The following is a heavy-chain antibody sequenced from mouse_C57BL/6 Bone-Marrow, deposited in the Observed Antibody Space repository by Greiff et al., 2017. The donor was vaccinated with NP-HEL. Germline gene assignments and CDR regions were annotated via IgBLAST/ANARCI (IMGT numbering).Heavy chain of an antibody. CDR3: ARSRYYGSLYWYFDV. V-gene: IGHV1-64*01. Sequence: QVQLQQPGAELVKPGASVKLSCKASGYTFTSYWMHWVKQRPGQGLEWIGMIHPNSGSTNYNEKFKSKATLTVDKSSSTAYMQLSSLTSEDSAVYYCARSRYYGSLYWYFDVWRTGTTVTVSS. D-gene: IGHD1-1*01. J-gene: IGHJ1*03. CDR1: GYTFTSYW. CDR2: IHPNSGST.